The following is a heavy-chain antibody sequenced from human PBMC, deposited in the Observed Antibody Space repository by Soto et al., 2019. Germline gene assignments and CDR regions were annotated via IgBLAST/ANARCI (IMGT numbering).Heavy chain of an antibody. V-gene: IGHV3-23*01. J-gene: IGHJ4*02. CDR2: ISGSGGST. CDR1: GFTFSSYA. D-gene: IGHD1-26*01. Sequence: GGSLRLSCAASGFTFSSYAMSWVRQAPGKGLEWVSAISGSGGSTYYADSVKGRFTISRDNSKNTLYLQMNSMRAEDTAVYYCAKESGELLVSYRSFDYWGQGTLVTVSS. CDR3: AKESGELLVSYRSFDY.